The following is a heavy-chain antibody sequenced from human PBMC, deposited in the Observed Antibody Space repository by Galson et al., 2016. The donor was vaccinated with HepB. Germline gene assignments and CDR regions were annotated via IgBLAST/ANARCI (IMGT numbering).Heavy chain of an antibody. D-gene: IGHD1-14*01. CDR3: ARDGGGTGGYYYYAMDV. CDR2: VSFNGKVQ. CDR1: GFTFGDYG. V-gene: IGHV3-30*03. J-gene: IGHJ6*02. Sequence: SLRLSCAASGFTFGDYGMHWVRQAPGKGPEWVGVVSFNGKVQYYADSVKGRFTISRDNSKNTLYLQMDSLRVEDTALYYCARDGGGTGGYYYYAMDVWGQGTTVTVSS.